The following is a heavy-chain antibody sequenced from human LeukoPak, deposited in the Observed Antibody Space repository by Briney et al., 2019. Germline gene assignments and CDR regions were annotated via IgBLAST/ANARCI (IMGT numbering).Heavy chain of an antibody. Sequence: GGSPRLSCAASGFTLSSYAMGWVRQAPGKGLEWVSAISGSSGSTYYADSVKGRFTISRDNSKNTLYLQMNGLRPEDAATYYCARARGAGPGAHFDYWGQGTLVTVSS. CDR3: ARARGAGPGAHFDY. V-gene: IGHV3-23*01. CDR1: GFTLSSYA. CDR2: ISGSSGST. J-gene: IGHJ4*02. D-gene: IGHD3-10*01.